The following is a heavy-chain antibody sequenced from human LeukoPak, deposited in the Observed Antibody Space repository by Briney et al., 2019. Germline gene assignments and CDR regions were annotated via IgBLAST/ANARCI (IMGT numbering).Heavy chain of an antibody. D-gene: IGHD4-17*01. Sequence: GGSLRLSCAASGFTFSSYAMSWVRQAPGKGLEWVSAISGSGGSTYYADSVKGRFTISRDNAKNTLYLQMNSLRAEDTAVYYCARSLALRNDAFDIWGQGTMVTVSS. CDR1: GFTFSSYA. CDR2: ISGSGGST. J-gene: IGHJ3*02. CDR3: ARSLALRNDAFDI. V-gene: IGHV3-23*01.